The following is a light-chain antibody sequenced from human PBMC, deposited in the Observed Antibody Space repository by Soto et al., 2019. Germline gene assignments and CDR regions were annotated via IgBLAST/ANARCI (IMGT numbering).Light chain of an antibody. V-gene: IGKV3-20*01. CDR3: QQYGNSPVT. J-gene: IGKJ4*01. CDR2: GTS. CDR1: QSVNSRY. Sequence: IVLTQSPGTLSVSPGERATLSCRASQSVNSRYLAWYQQKPGQAPRLLIYGTSSRDTGIPDRFSGSGSGTDFTLTISRLESEDFAVYYCQQYGNSPVTFGGGTKVDIK.